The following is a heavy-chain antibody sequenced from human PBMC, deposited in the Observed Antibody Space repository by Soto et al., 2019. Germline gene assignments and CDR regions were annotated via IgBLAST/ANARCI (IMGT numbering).Heavy chain of an antibody. CDR2: IYYSGST. D-gene: IGHD3-3*01. Sequence: SSETLSLTCTVSGGSISSGDYYWSWIRQPPGKGLEWIGYIYYSGSTYYNPSLKSRVTISVDTSKNQFSLKLSSVTAADTAVYYCARAEQSDYDFWSGYYTGRWFDPWGQGPLVTVSS. CDR3: ARAEQSDYDFWSGYYTGRWFDP. V-gene: IGHV4-30-4*01. J-gene: IGHJ5*02. CDR1: GGSISSGDYY.